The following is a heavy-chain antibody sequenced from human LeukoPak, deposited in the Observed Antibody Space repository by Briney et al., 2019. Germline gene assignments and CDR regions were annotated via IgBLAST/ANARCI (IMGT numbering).Heavy chain of an antibody. CDR1: GFTFSDYY. CDR2: ISSSGSTI. CDR3: ARDAGSYYFEY. V-gene: IGHV3-11*01. Sequence: SGGSLRLSCAASGFTFSDYYMIWIRQAPGEGLEWVSYISSSGSTIYYADSVKGRFTIPRDNAKNSLYLQMNSLRAEDTAVYYCARDAGSYYFEYWGQGTLVTVSS. J-gene: IGHJ4*02.